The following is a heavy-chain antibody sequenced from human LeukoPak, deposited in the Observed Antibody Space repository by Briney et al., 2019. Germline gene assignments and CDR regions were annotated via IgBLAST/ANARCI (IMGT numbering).Heavy chain of an antibody. D-gene: IGHD6-25*01. Sequence: GGSLRLSCVASRFTFSAYAMSWVRQAPGKGLEWVSGISASGSSIYYEDSVEGRFTISSDNSKNTLYLQMNSLRAEDTAVYYCAKHLGWGPSGSNWFDPWGQGTLVTVSS. J-gene: IGHJ5*02. CDR1: RFTFSAYA. V-gene: IGHV3-23*01. CDR2: ISASGSSI. CDR3: AKHLGWGPSGSNWFDP.